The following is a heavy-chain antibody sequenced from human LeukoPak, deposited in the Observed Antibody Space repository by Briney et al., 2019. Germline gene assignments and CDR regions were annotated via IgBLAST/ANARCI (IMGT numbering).Heavy chain of an antibody. CDR2: INHSGST. CDR1: GGSFSGYY. D-gene: IGHD3-9*01. J-gene: IGHJ5*02. Sequence: SSETLSLTCAVYGGSFSGYYWSWIRQPPGKGLEWIGEINHSGSTNYNPSLKSRVTISVDTSKNQFSLKLSSVTAADTAVYYCARETVDILTGYYKFDPWGQGTLVTVSS. V-gene: IGHV4-34*01. CDR3: ARETVDILTGYYKFDP.